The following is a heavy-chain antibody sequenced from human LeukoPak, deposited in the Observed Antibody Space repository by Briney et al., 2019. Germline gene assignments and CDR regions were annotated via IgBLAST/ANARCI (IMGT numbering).Heavy chain of an antibody. D-gene: IGHD3-10*01. J-gene: IGHJ6*04. V-gene: IGHV4-34*01. CDR3: ARGGTMARGVIIPKNYYYGMDD. Sequence: SETLSLTCAVYGGSFSGYYWSWIRQPPGNGLEWIGEINHSGSTNYNPSLKSRVTISVDTSKNQFSLTLSSVTAADTAVYYCARGGTMARGVIIPKNYYYGMDDWGKGTTVTVSS. CDR1: GGSFSGYY. CDR2: INHSGST.